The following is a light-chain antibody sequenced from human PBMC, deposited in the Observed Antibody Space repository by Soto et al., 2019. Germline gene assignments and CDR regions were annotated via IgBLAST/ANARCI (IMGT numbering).Light chain of an antibody. CDR1: NSGVGSYNL. Sequence: QSVLTQPASVSGSPRQSITISCTGTNSGVGSYNLVSWFQQHPGKAPKLVIYEVTKRPSGVSDRFSGSKSGNTASLTISGLQAEDEADFYCQSHDSSLSAYVFGTGTKVTVL. J-gene: IGLJ1*01. V-gene: IGLV2-23*02. CDR3: QSHDSSLSAYV. CDR2: EVT.